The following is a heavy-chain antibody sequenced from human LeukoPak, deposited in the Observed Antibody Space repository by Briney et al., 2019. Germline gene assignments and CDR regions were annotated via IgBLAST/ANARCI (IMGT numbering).Heavy chain of an antibody. J-gene: IGHJ4*02. Sequence: GGSLRLSCAASGFTFSNAWMSWVRQAPGKGLEWVGRIKSKTDGGTTDYAAPVKGRFTISRDDSKNTVSLQMNSLRAEDTAVYYCAKNYKPGGMTVPGEWGQGTPVTVSS. CDR2: IKSKTDGGTT. CDR1: GFTFSNAW. V-gene: IGHV3-15*01. CDR3: AKNYKPGGMTVPGE. D-gene: IGHD6-19*01.